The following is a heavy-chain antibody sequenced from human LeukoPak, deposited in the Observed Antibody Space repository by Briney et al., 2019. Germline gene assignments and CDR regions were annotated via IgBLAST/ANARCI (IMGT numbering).Heavy chain of an antibody. D-gene: IGHD1-14*01. CDR1: GFTFSDYS. Sequence: PGGSLRLSCAASGFTFSDYSMHWVRQAPGKGLEWVAVKSYDGSNKYYADSVKGRFTISRDNSKNTLYLQMSSLRPEDTAVYYCAKSDSNRRADYWGQGTLVTVSS. V-gene: IGHV3-30-3*02. CDR3: AKSDSNRRADY. CDR2: KSYDGSNK. J-gene: IGHJ4*02.